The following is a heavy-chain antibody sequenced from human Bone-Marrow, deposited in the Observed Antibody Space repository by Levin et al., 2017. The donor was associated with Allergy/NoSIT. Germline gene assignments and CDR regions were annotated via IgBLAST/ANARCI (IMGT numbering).Heavy chain of an antibody. CDR3: ARGTPSMLRGAREFDI. Sequence: SQTLSLTCAVSGASLTTTDHYWSWIRQSPVKGLEWIGYIHYDGSTFYNPSLKNRVTISQDTSTNRFSLELSSVTAADTALYYCARGTPSMLRGAREFDIWGQGTMVTVSS. J-gene: IGHJ3*02. D-gene: IGHD3-10*01. CDR2: IHYDGST. CDR1: GASLTTTDHY. V-gene: IGHV4-30-4*01.